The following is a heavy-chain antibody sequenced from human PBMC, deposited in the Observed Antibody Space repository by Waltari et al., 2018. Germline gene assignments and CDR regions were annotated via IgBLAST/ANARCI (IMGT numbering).Heavy chain of an antibody. CDR2: IYYTVAT. CDR1: GSSISSGHY. Sequence: QVQVQESGPGLVKPSETLSLTCAVSGSSISSGHYWGWNRQPPGKGLEWIGTIYYTVATYYNPSLKSRVTISVHASKNQFSLKVTSVTAADTAVYYCARFPSNEEMWGGWFDPWGQGTLVTVSS. CDR3: ARFPSNEEMWGGWFDP. J-gene: IGHJ5*02. D-gene: IGHD1-26*01. V-gene: IGHV4-38-2*01.